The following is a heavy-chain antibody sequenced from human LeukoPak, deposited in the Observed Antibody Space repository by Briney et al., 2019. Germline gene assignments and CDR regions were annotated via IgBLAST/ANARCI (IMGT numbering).Heavy chain of an antibody. CDR3: ARDKIVGATNLDY. D-gene: IGHD1-26*01. CDR2: IKQDGSEK. J-gene: IGHJ4*02. Sequence: GGSLRLSCAASGFTFSSYWMSWARQAPGKGLEWVANIKQDGSEKYYVDSVKARFAISRDNAKNSLYLQMNSLRAEDTAVYYCARDKIVGATNLDYWGQGTLVTVSS. CDR1: GFTFSSYW. V-gene: IGHV3-7*01.